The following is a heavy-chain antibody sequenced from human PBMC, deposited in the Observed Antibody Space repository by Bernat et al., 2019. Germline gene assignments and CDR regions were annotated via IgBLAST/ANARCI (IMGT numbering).Heavy chain of an antibody. V-gene: IGHV3-7*01. D-gene: IGHD4/OR15-4a*01. J-gene: IGHJ5*02. Sequence: EVQLVESGGGLVQPGGSLRLSCATSGFTFSHSWMSWLRQAPGKGLEWVANIKEDGGQTNYVDSVKGRFTMSRDNAKNSLFLQMNSLKAEDTAVYFCARDPAYGAIDLWGQGTLVTASS. CDR1: GFTFSHSW. CDR2: IKEDGGQT. CDR3: ARDPAYGAIDL.